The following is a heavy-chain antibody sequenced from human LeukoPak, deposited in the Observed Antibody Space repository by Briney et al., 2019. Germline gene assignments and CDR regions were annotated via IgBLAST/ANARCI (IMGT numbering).Heavy chain of an antibody. CDR3: ARGPTVLRYFDWLPQH. D-gene: IGHD3-9*01. Sequence: SETLSLTCAVYGGSFSGYYWSWIRQPPGKGLEWIGEINHSGSTNCNPSLKSRVTISVDTSKNQFSLKLSSVTAADTAVYYCARGPTVLRYFDWLPQHWGQGTLVTVSS. CDR2: INHSGST. J-gene: IGHJ4*02. V-gene: IGHV4-34*01. CDR1: GGSFSGYY.